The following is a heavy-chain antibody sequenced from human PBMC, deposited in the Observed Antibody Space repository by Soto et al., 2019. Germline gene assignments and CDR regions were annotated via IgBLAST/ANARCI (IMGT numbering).Heavy chain of an antibody. V-gene: IGHV3-23*01. CDR1: GFTFSSYA. CDR2: ITGSGGTR. D-gene: IGHD6-19*01. J-gene: IGHJ4*02. Sequence: EVQLLESGGGLVQPGGSLRLSCAPSGFTFSSYAMNWVRQAPGKGLEWVSAITGSGGTRYYADSVKGRFTISRDNSKNTLYLQMNSLRAEDTAIYYCAKGPLEAVAGTERYFDYWGQGTLVTVSS. CDR3: AKGPLEAVAGTERYFDY.